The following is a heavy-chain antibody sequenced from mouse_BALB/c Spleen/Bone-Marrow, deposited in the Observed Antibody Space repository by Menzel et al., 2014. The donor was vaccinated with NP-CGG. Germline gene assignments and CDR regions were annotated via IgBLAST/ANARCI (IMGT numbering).Heavy chain of an antibody. V-gene: IGHV1-14*01. CDR1: GYTFTSYV. CDR2: INPYNDGT. Sequence: EVQLQQSGPELVKPGASVKMSCKASGYTFTSYVMHWVKRKPGQGLEWIGYINPYNDGTKYNEKFKGKATLTSDKSSSTAYMELSSLTSEDSAVYYCARYGNYPFYAMDYWGQGTSVTVSS. J-gene: IGHJ4*01. CDR3: ARYGNYPFYAMDY. D-gene: IGHD2-1*01.